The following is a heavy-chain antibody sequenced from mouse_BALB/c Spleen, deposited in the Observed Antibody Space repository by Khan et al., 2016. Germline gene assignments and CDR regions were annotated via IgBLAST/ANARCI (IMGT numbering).Heavy chain of an antibody. CDR1: GCSFTNYG. D-gene: IGHD2-4*01. V-gene: IGHV9-3*02. CDR2: IDTNTGEP. CDR3: ARGGYDCAWFAY. J-gene: IGHJ3*01. Sequence: QIQLVQSGPELKKPGETVKISCKASGCSFTNYGMNWVKQAPGKGLKWMGWIDTNTGEPTYAEEFKGRFAFSLETSAITAYLQINNLKNDDTATYFCARGGYDCAWFAYWGQGTLVTVSA.